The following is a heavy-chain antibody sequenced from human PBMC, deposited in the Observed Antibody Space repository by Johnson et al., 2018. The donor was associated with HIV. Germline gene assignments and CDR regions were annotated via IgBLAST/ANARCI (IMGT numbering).Heavy chain of an antibody. J-gene: IGHJ3*02. Sequence: QVHLVESGGGVVQPGPSLRLSCPASGFTFSSHAMHWVRQAPGKGLEWVAIIYYDGTNKYYADSVKGRFTISRDISKNTLYLQLNSLRAEDTAVYYCARYCSGGSCYSVWQKNYAFDIWGQGTMVTVSS. CDR1: GFTFSSHA. CDR2: IYYDGTNK. D-gene: IGHD2-15*01. V-gene: IGHV3-30-3*01. CDR3: ARYCSGGSCYSVWQKNYAFDI.